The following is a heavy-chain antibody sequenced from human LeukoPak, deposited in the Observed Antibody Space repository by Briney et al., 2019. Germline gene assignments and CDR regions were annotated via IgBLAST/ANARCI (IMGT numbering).Heavy chain of an antibody. CDR1: GFTFSNAW. D-gene: IGHD5-18*01. Sequence: GGSLRLSCAASGFTFSNAWMSWVRQAPGKGLEWVGRIKSKTDGGTTDYAAPVKGRFTISRDDSKNTLYLQMNSLKTEDTAVYYCTTDHGRIQLWLEAYYFDYWGQGTLVTVSS. CDR3: TTDHGRIQLWLEAYYFDY. CDR2: IKSKTDGGTT. J-gene: IGHJ4*02. V-gene: IGHV3-15*01.